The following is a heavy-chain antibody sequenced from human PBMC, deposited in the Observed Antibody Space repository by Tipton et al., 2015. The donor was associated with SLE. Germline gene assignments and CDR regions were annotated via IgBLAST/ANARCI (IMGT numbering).Heavy chain of an antibody. CDR3: ARDGGSSVI. CDR2: INHSGST. CDR1: GGSVSSGGYY. D-gene: IGHD1-26*01. Sequence: TLSLTCTVSGGSVSSGGYYWSWIRQPPGKGLEWIGEINHSGSTNYNPSLKSRVTISVDTSKNQFSLKLSSVTAADTAVYYCARDGGSSVIWGQGTMVTVSS. V-gene: IGHV4-61*08. J-gene: IGHJ3*02.